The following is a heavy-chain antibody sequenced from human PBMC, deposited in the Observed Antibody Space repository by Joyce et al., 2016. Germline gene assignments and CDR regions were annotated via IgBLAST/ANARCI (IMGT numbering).Heavy chain of an antibody. CDR3: ASLNYYDSSGYYYFDY. CDR1: GGSFSGYY. Sequence: QVQLQQWGAGLFKPSETLSLTCAVYGGSFSGYYWSWIRQPPGKGLGWIGEINDSGSTNSNPSRKSRVTISVDTAKNQFSLKLSSVTAADTAVYYCASLNYYDSSGYYYFDYWGQGTLVTVSS. V-gene: IGHV4-34*01. CDR2: INDSGST. D-gene: IGHD3-22*01. J-gene: IGHJ4*02.